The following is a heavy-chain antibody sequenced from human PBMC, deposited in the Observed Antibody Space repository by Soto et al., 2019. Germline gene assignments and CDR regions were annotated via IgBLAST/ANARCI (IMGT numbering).Heavy chain of an antibody. D-gene: IGHD1-26*01. V-gene: IGHV3-23*01. CDR1: GFTFTNYG. CDR2: ISGGGRST. Sequence: EVQLLESGGGLVQVGGSLRLSCAASGFTFTNYGMNWVRQAPGKGLEWVSSISGGGRSTYNGDSVRGRFTISRDTSKNTLYLQMNSPRAAETSVYYCAKQVIGGPFAYYKVVWGRVTTVTVSS. CDR3: AKQVIGGPFAYYKVV. J-gene: IGHJ6*03.